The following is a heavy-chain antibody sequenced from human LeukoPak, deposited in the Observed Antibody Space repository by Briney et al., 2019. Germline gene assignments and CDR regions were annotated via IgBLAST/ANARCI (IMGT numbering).Heavy chain of an antibody. CDR2: ISAYNGNT. V-gene: IGHV1-18*01. Sequence: ASVKVSCKASGYTFTSYGISWVRQAPGQGLEWMGWISAYNGNTNYAQKLQGRVTMTTDTSTSTAYMELRSLRSDDTAVYYCARDTAAYSSSSGSAYWGQGTLVTVSS. CDR3: ARDTAAYSSSSGSAY. D-gene: IGHD6-6*01. J-gene: IGHJ4*02. CDR1: GYTFTSYG.